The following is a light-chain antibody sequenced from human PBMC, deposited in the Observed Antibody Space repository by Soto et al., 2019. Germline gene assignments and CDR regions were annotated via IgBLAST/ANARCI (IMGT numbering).Light chain of an antibody. J-gene: IGKJ4*01. CDR1: QSVSSD. CDR2: GAS. CDR3: QQYGTSSEAT. V-gene: IGKV3-20*01. Sequence: EIVLTQSPGTLSLSTGERATLSCRASQSVSSDLAWYQHKPGQAPRLLIYGASARATGIPDRFSGSGSGTDFTLTISRVEPEDFAVYYCQQYGTSSEATFGGGTKVDIK.